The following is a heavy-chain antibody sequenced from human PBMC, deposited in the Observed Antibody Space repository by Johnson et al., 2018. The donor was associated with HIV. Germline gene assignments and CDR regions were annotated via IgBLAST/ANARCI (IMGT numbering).Heavy chain of an antibody. Sequence: VQLVESGGGVVRPGRSLRLSCAASGFTFDDYAMHWVRQAPGKGLEWVSGINWNGGSTGYADSVKGRFTISRDNTKNSLYMQMNSLRAEDTAVYYCARGLRRTTVGNDAFDIWGQGTMVTVSS. D-gene: IGHD4-23*01. CDR1: GFTFDDYA. J-gene: IGHJ3*02. V-gene: IGHV3-20*04. CDR2: INWNGGST. CDR3: ARGLRRTTVGNDAFDI.